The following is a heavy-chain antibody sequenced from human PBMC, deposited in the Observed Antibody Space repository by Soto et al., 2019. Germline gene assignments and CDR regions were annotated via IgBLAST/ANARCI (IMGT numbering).Heavy chain of an antibody. D-gene: IGHD6-13*01. V-gene: IGHV3-15*01. Sequence: GGSLRLSCAASGFTFSNAWMSWVRQAPGKGLEWVGRIKSKTDGGTTDYAAPVNGRFTISRDDSKNTLYLQMNSLKTWDTAVYYCTTVRSSSCYAPPNYFDYWGQGTLVTVSS. CDR3: TTVRSSSCYAPPNYFDY. J-gene: IGHJ4*02. CDR1: GFTFSNAW. CDR2: IKSKTDGGTT.